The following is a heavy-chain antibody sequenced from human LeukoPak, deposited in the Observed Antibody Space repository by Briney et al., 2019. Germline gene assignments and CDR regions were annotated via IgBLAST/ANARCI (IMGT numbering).Heavy chain of an antibody. CDR2: IHPSGGGT. D-gene: IGHD5-18*01. CDR1: GYTFTDYY. J-gene: IGHJ4*02. V-gene: IGHV1-46*01. Sequence: ASVKISCKASGYTFTDYYMYWVRQAPGQGPECMGVIHPSGGGTTYAQKFQGRVTLTKDTATSTVYIELSSLRSDDTDVYYCARMAMDPAMVTNFFDLWGQGTLLIVSA. CDR3: ARMAMDPAMVTNFFDL.